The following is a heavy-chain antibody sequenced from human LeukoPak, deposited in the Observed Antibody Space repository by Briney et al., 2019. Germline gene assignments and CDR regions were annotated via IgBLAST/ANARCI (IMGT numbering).Heavy chain of an antibody. V-gene: IGHV1-8*01. Sequence: GASVKVSCKASGYTFTSYDINWVRQATGQGLEWMGWMNPNSGNTGYAQKFQGRVTMTRNTSISTAYMELSSLRSEDTAVYYCARLDDSSGYYLFDYWGQGTLVTVSS. J-gene: IGHJ4*02. D-gene: IGHD3-22*01. CDR2: MNPNSGNT. CDR3: ARLDDSSGYYLFDY. CDR1: GYTFTSYD.